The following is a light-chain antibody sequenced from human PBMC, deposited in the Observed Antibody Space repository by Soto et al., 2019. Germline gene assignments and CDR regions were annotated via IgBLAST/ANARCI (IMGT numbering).Light chain of an antibody. CDR3: SSYTSSGTVV. V-gene: IGLV2-14*01. CDR2: EVS. Sequence: QSVLTQPASVSGSPGQSITISCTGTSSDVGRYNYVSWYQHHPGKAPKLMIYEVSNRPSGDSDPFSGSKSGDTASLTISGLQAEDEADYYCSSYTSSGTVVFGGGTKLTVL. J-gene: IGLJ2*01. CDR1: SSDVGRYNY.